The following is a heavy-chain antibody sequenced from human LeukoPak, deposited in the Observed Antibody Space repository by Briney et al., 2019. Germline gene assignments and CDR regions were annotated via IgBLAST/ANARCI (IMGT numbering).Heavy chain of an antibody. Sequence: WIRQPPGKGLEWVGRIKSKTDGGTTDYAAPVKGRFTISRDDSKNTLYLQMNSLKTEDTAVYYCTTDMYYDFEPDYWGQGTLVTVSS. J-gene: IGHJ4*02. D-gene: IGHD3-3*01. CDR2: IKSKTDGGTT. V-gene: IGHV3-15*01. CDR3: TTDMYYDFEPDY.